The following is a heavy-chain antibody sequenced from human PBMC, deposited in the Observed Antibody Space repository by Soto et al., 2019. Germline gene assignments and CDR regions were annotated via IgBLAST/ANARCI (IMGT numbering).Heavy chain of an antibody. CDR1: GGTFSSYA. CDR3: ARGTVVTPPVLGY. D-gene: IGHD2-21*02. Sequence: GASVKVSFKASGGTFSSYAISWVRQAPGQGLEWMGGVIPIFGTANYAQKFQGRVTITADESTSTAYMELSSLRSEDTAVYYCARGTVVTPPVLGYWGQGTLVTVSS. J-gene: IGHJ4*02. V-gene: IGHV1-69*13. CDR2: VIPIFGTA.